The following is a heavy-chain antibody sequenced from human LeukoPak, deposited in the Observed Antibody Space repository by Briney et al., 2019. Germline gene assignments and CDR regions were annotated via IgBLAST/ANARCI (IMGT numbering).Heavy chain of an antibody. D-gene: IGHD2-8*01. CDR2: IYSGGST. J-gene: IGHJ6*03. Sequence: GGSLRLSCAASGPTVSSNYMSWVRQAPGKGLEWVSVIYSGGSTYYADSVKGRFTISRDNSKNTLYLQMNSLRAEDTAVYYCARDGVVDYYYYYMDVWGKGTTVTVSS. V-gene: IGHV3-66*02. CDR3: ARDGVVDYYYYYMDV. CDR1: GPTVSSNY.